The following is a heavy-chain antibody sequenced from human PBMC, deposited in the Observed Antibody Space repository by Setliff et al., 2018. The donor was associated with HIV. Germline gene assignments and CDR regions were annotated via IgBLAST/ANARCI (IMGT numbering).Heavy chain of an antibody. V-gene: IGHV4-39*01. Sequence: SETLSLTCTVSGGSISSYDYNWGWIRQPPGKGLEWIANIYYTGRTYYNPSLKSRVTISVDTSKNQFSLKVTSLTAADTAVYYCARYRRGAEWFDPWGQGTLVTVPQ. D-gene: IGHD1-26*01. CDR3: ARYRRGAEWFDP. CDR2: IYYTGRT. CDR1: GGSISSYDYN. J-gene: IGHJ5*02.